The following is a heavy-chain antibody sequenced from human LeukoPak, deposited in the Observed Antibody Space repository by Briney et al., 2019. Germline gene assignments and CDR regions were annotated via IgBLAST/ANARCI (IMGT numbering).Heavy chain of an antibody. D-gene: IGHD4-17*01. CDR1: GYTSTSYY. CDR2: INPSGGST. Sequence: VSVKVSCKASGYTSTSYYMHWVRQAPGQGLEWMGIINPSGGSTSYAQKFQGRVTMTRDTSTSTVYMELSSLRSEDTAVYYCARDAVDYGPDYWGQGTLVTVSS. J-gene: IGHJ4*02. CDR3: ARDAVDYGPDY. V-gene: IGHV1-46*01.